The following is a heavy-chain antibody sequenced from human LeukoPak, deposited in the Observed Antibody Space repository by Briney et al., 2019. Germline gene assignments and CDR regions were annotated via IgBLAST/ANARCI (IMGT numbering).Heavy chain of an antibody. J-gene: IGHJ4*02. CDR1: RFTFRAYP. CDR2: ISYDGSNQ. Sequence: GSLRLSCETSRFTFRAYPMHWVRQAPGKGLEWVAIISYDGSNQYYADSVKGRFTISRDNSKNTLYLQMNSLRAEDTAVYFCAKSPLVIEGYYFDYWGQGTLVTVSS. D-gene: IGHD2-21*01. CDR3: AKSPLVIEGYYFDY. V-gene: IGHV3-30*18.